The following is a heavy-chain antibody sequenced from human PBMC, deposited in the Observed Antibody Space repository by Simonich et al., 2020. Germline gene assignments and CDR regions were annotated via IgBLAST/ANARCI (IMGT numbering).Heavy chain of an antibody. CDR1: GYTFTGYY. J-gene: IGHJ6*03. V-gene: IGHV1-2*02. Sequence: QVQLVQSGAEVKKPGASVKVSCKASGYTFTGYYMHWVLQAPGQGLEWMGWINPNSGGTNYAQKFQGSVTMTSDPSISTAYMELSRLRSDDTAVYYCARGALTGDYYYMDVWGKGTTVTVSS. CDR2: INPNSGGT. CDR3: ARGALTGDYYYMDV. D-gene: IGHD7-27*01.